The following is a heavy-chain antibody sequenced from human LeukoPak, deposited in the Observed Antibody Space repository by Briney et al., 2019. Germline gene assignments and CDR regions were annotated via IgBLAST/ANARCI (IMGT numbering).Heavy chain of an antibody. CDR3: ARGPNSNWSGLDF. J-gene: IGHJ4*02. CDR1: GFTFSSYS. D-gene: IGHD6-6*01. CDR2: ISSSSSTI. Sequence: GGSLRLSCAASGFTFSSYSMNWVRQAPGKGLEWVSYISSSSSTIYYADSVKGRFTVSRDNAKNTLYLQVNNLRAEDTAVYYCARGPNSNWSGLDFWGQGTLLTVSS. V-gene: IGHV3-48*04.